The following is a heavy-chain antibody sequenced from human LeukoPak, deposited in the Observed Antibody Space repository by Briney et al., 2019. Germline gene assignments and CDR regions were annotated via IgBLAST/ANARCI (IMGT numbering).Heavy chain of an antibody. V-gene: IGHV3-30-3*01. CDR2: ISYDGSNK. CDR3: ASPNNYYGMDV. CDR1: GFTFSSYA. J-gene: IGHJ6*02. Sequence: GGSLRLSCAASGFTFSSYAMHWVRQAPGKGLEWVAVISYDGSNKYYADSVKGRFTISRDNSKDTLYLQMNSLRAEDTAVYYCASPNNYYGMDVWGQGTTVTVSS.